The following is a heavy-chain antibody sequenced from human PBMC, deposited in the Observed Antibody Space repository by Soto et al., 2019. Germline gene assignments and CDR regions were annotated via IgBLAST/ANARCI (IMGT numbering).Heavy chain of an antibody. CDR2: ISSSGDVT. CDR3: AKTGGFSGSYHFIS. V-gene: IGHV3-23*01. CDR1: GITFSSYS. Sequence: DEQLLESGGGLVQPGGPLRLSCAASGITFSSYSMSWVRQSPGKGLEWVSSISSSGDVTYDADSVKGRFTISRDNSKNSLYLQMNSLRAEDTAIYYCAKTGGFSGSYHFISWGQGTLVTVSS. J-gene: IGHJ4*02. D-gene: IGHD1-26*01.